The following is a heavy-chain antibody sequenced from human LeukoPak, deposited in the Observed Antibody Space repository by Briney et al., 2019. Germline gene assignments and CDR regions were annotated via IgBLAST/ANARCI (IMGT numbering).Heavy chain of an antibody. CDR2: IYYSGST. V-gene: IGHV4-39*01. CDR1: GGSISSYY. J-gene: IGHJ6*03. Sequence: SETLSLTCTVSGGSISSYYWGWIRQPPGKGLEWIGSIYYSGSTYYNPSLKSRVTISVDTSKNQFSLKLSSVTAADTAVYYCARQLAMWELLEYYYMDVWGKGTTVTVSS. D-gene: IGHD1-26*01. CDR3: ARQLAMWELLEYYYMDV.